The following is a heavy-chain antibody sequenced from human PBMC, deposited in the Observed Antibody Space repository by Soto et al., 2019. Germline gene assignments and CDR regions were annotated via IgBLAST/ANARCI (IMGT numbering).Heavy chain of an antibody. J-gene: IGHJ5*02. CDR1: GGSFSGYY. V-gene: IGHV4-34*01. CDR3: ATRITVFGLLIPPFDP. CDR2: INHTGGT. D-gene: IGHD3-3*01. Sequence: ASETLSLTCAVYGGSFSGYYWSWIRQPPGKGLEWIGEINHTGGTHYNPSLESRVTMSVDTSKNQFSLRLSSVTAADTAIYYCATRITVFGLLIPPFDPWGQGTQVTVSS.